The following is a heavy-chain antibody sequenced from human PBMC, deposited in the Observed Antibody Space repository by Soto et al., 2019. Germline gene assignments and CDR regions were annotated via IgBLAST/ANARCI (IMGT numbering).Heavy chain of an antibody. Sequence: GXWVKGSCKVSGYTITELSMHWVRQAPGKGLEWMGGFDPEDGETIYAQKFQGRVTMTEDTSTDTAYMELSSLRSEDTAVYYCATAGYYDSSGSYYYGMDVWGQGTTVTVSS. CDR3: ATAGYYDSSGSYYYGMDV. CDR2: FDPEDGET. V-gene: IGHV1-24*01. J-gene: IGHJ6*02. D-gene: IGHD3-22*01. CDR1: GYTITELS.